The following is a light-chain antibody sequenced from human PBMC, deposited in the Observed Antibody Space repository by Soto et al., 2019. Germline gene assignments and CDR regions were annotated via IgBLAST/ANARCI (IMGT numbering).Light chain of an antibody. CDR2: EVN. V-gene: IGLV2-14*01. J-gene: IGLJ1*01. CDR3: SSYSISTAYL. Sequence: ALTQPASVSGSPGQSITISCTGTSSDVGGYDYVSWYQLHPGKAPKLMVFEVNNRPSGVSYRFSGSKSGNTASLTISGLHAEDEADYFCSSYSISTAYLFGTGTKGTVL. CDR1: SSDVGGYDY.